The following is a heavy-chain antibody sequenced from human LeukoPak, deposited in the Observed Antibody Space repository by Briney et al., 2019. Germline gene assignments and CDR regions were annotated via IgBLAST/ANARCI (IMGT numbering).Heavy chain of an antibody. Sequence: GGSLRLSCAASGFTFSSYGMHWVRQAPGKGLEWVANIKQDGSEKYYVDSVKGRFTISRDNAKNSLYLQMNSLRAEDTAVYYCARDLGSGSYPFCFDYWGQGTLVTVSS. CDR2: IKQDGSEK. CDR3: ARDLGSGSYPFCFDY. J-gene: IGHJ4*02. D-gene: IGHD1-26*01. V-gene: IGHV3-7*01. CDR1: GFTFSSYG.